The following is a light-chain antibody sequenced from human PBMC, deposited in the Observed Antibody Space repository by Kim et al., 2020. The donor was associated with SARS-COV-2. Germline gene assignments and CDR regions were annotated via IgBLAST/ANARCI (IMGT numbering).Light chain of an antibody. Sequence: SSELTQDPAVSVALGQTVRITCQGDSLRSYYASWYQQKSGQAPILVIYGQDNRPSGIPDRFSGSSSGNTASLTITAAQAEDEADYYCGSRSQDSSGHLFGGGTKLTVL. CDR2: GQD. J-gene: IGLJ2*01. CDR3: GSRSQDSSGHL. CDR1: SLRSYY. V-gene: IGLV3-19*01.